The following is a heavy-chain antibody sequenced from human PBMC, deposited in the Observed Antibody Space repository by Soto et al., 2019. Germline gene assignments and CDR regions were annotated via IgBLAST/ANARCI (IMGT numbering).Heavy chain of an antibody. Sequence: EVQLVESGGGLVKPGGSLRLSCAASGFTFSNAWMNWVRQAPGKGLEWVGRIKSKTDGGTTDYAAPVKGRFTISRDDSKNTLYLQMNSLKTEDTAVYYCTTAPSHYDFWSGYSPDKARQRTDWGQGTLVTVSS. J-gene: IGHJ4*02. CDR1: GFTFSNAW. CDR2: IKSKTDGGTT. V-gene: IGHV3-15*07. CDR3: TTAPSHYDFWSGYSPDKARQRTD. D-gene: IGHD3-3*01.